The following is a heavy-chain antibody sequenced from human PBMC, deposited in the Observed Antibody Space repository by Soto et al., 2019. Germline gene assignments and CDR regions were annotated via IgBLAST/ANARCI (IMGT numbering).Heavy chain of an antibody. D-gene: IGHD6-13*01. J-gene: IGHJ4*02. Sequence: SETLSLTCTVSGGSISSYYWSWIRQPPGKGLEWIGYIYYSGSTNYNPSLKSRVTISVDTSKNQFSLKLSSVTAADTAVYYCARHKSLAAPLKYWGQGTLVTVSS. CDR1: GGSISSYY. CDR2: IYYSGST. V-gene: IGHV4-59*01. CDR3: ARHKSLAAPLKY.